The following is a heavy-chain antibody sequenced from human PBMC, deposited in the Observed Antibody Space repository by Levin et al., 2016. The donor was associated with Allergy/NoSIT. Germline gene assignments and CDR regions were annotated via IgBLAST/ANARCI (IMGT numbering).Heavy chain of an antibody. V-gene: IGHV4-34*01. CDR2: INHAGST. D-gene: IGHD2-15*01. CDR3: ASRVVAATPYVDS. J-gene: IGHJ4*02. Sequence: SETLSLTCAVYNGSFRVYYWTWIRQSPGKGLEWIGEINHAGSTNYSPSLKSRVTVSVDTSKNQFSLRLNSLTAADTAVYYCASRVVAATPYVDSWGQGTLVTVSS. CDR1: NGSFRVYY.